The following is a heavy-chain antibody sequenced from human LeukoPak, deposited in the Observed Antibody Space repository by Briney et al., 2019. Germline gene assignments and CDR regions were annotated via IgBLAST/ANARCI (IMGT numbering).Heavy chain of an antibody. CDR3: TTELVWFAVLGF. CDR1: GLTFNNAW. J-gene: IGHJ4*02. Sequence: PGGSLRLSCAGSGLTFNNAWMSWVRQAPGKGLEWVGRIKSKTDGGTTDYAAPVKDRFTISRDDSKSTLFLQMNSLQTEDTGVYYCTTELVWFAVLGFWGQGTLATVSS. V-gene: IGHV3-15*01. D-gene: IGHD3-10*01. CDR2: IKSKTDGGTT.